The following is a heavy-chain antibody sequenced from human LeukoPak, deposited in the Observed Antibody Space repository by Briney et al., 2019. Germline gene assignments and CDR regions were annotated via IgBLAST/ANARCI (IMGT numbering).Heavy chain of an antibody. CDR3: ARLSSGWSMDYYYGMDV. Sequence: GGSLRLSCAASGFTLSNYGMNWVRQAPGKGLEWVSFMSSSSSYIYYADSVKGRFTISRDNAKNSLYLQMNSLRAEDTAMYYCARLSSGWSMDYYYGMDVWGQGTTVTVSS. J-gene: IGHJ6*02. D-gene: IGHD6-19*01. V-gene: IGHV3-21*01. CDR1: GFTLSNYG. CDR2: MSSSSSYI.